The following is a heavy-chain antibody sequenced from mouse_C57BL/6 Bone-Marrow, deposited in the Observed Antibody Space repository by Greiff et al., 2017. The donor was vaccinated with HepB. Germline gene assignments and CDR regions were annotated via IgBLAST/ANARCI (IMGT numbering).Heavy chain of an antibody. Sequence: EVQLQQSGPELVKPGASVKISCKASGYTFTDYYMNWVKQSHGKSLEWIGDINPNNGGTSYNQKFKGKATLTVDKSSSTAYMELRSLTSEDSAVYYCARGNPPDYWGQGTTLTVSS. V-gene: IGHV1-26*01. CDR2: INPNNGGT. CDR3: ARGNPPDY. CDR1: GYTFTDYY. J-gene: IGHJ2*01.